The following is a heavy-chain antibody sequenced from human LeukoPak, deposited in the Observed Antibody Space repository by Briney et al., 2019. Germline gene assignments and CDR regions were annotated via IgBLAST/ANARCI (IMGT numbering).Heavy chain of an antibody. CDR2: INGRGITI. V-gene: IGHV3-48*04. CDR1: GFTFSAYS. CDR3: ARDNDSRDPPHFDY. J-gene: IGHJ4*02. Sequence: GGSLRLSCAASGFTFSAYSMNWVRHTPGRGLEWVANINGRGITIHYADSFRGRFTISRDNAKNTLNLQMSSLRSEDTAVYYCARDNDSRDPPHFDYWGQGTLVTVSS. D-gene: IGHD3-16*01.